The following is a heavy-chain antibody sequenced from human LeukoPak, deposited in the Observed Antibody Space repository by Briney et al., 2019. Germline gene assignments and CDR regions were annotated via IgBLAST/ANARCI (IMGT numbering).Heavy chain of an antibody. Sequence: SETLSLTCTVSGGSITSYYWSWIRQPPGKGLEWIGYTYYSGSTNYNPSLKSRVTISVDTSKNQFSLKLRSATAADTAVYYCARVGYGDYVYYYYYMDVWGKGTTVTISS. J-gene: IGHJ6*03. CDR2: TYYSGST. D-gene: IGHD4-17*01. V-gene: IGHV4-59*08. CDR3: ARVGYGDYVYYYYYMDV. CDR1: GGSITSYY.